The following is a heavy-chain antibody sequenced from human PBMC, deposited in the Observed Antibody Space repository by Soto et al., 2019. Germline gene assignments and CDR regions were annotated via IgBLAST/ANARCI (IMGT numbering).Heavy chain of an antibody. CDR1: GGSFSGYY. Sequence: PSETLSLTCAVYGGSFSGYYWSWIRQPPGKGLEWIGEINHSGSTNYNPSLKSRVTISVDTSKNQFSLKLSSVTAADTAVYYCARVPRYSSSRIFDYWSQGTLVTVSS. V-gene: IGHV4-34*01. D-gene: IGHD6-6*01. CDR3: ARVPRYSSSRIFDY. J-gene: IGHJ4*02. CDR2: INHSGST.